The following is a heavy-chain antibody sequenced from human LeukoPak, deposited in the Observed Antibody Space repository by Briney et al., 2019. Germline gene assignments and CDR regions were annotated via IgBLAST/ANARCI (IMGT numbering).Heavy chain of an antibody. CDR1: GGSISSYY. CDR2: LYTSGNT. D-gene: IGHD2-2*01. Sequence: SETLSLTXTVSGGSISSYYWSCIRQPAGKGLECIGRLYTSGNTNYNPSLKSRVTMSVDTSKSQFSLKLSSVTAADTAVYYCARDLPPLGYCSSTSCYGFNWFDPWGQGTLVTVSS. CDR3: ARDLPPLGYCSSTSCYGFNWFDP. J-gene: IGHJ5*02. V-gene: IGHV4-4*07.